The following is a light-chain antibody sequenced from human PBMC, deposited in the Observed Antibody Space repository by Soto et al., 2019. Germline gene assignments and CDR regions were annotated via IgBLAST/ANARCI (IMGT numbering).Light chain of an antibody. J-gene: IGKJ1*01. CDR2: GAS. V-gene: IGKV3-20*01. CDR1: QSVSSSY. Sequence: EIVLTQSPGTLSLSPGERATLSCRASQSVSSSYLAWYQQKPGQAPRLLIYGASSRATGIPDRFSGSGSGTDFTLTISRLGPEDFAVYYWQQYGSSPWTFGQGTKVEIK. CDR3: QQYGSSPWT.